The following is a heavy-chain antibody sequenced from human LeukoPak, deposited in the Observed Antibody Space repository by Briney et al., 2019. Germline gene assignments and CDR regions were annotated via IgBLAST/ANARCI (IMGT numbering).Heavy chain of an antibody. J-gene: IGHJ4*02. CDR3: ARHASSRVSWIDY. CDR1: GGSISSSSDY. V-gene: IGHV4-39*01. D-gene: IGHD5/OR15-5a*01. Sequence: SETLSLTCTVSGGSISSSSDYWGWIRQPPGKGLEWIGSIYHSGSTFYNPSLKSRITISVDTSKYQFSLKLSSVTAADTAVYYCARHASSRVSWIDYWGQGTLVTVSS. CDR2: IYHSGST.